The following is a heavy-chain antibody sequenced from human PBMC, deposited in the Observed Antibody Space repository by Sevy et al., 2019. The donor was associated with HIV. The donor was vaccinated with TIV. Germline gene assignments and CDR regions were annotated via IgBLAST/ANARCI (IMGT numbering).Heavy chain of an antibody. D-gene: IGHD3-3*01. CDR2: IKSKTDGGTT. V-gene: IGHV3-15*05. J-gene: IGHJ4*02. Sequence: GGSLRLSCAASGFTFSKAWMNWVRQAPGKGLEWVGRIKSKTDGGTTDYAASVKVRFTISRDDSKNTLYLQMNSLKTDDTAVYYCTTKKDFWSGYFYFDYWGQGTLVTVSS. CDR3: TTKKDFWSGYFYFDY. CDR1: GFTFSKAW.